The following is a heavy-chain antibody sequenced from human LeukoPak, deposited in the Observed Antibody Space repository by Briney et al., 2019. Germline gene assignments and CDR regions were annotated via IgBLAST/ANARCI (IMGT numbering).Heavy chain of an antibody. D-gene: IGHD6-19*01. Sequence: PGGSLRLSCAASGFTFSSYEMNWVRQAPGKGLEWISYIIMSATTIYYADSVKFRLTISRYNAKNSLYLQINSLRAEDPAVYYCARSGSSGWYHFSGFGYWGQGTLVTVSS. CDR3: ARSGSSGWYHFSGFGY. CDR2: IIMSATTI. V-gene: IGHV3-48*03. J-gene: IGHJ4*02. CDR1: GFTFSSYE.